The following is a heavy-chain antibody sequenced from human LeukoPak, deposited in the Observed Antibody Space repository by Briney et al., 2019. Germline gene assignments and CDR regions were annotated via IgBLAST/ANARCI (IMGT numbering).Heavy chain of an antibody. V-gene: IGHV3-66*01. CDR2: IYSSGST. CDR1: GFTVSSNY. J-gene: IGHJ5*02. D-gene: IGHD6-19*01. CDR3: ARDHRIAVARWFDP. Sequence: GGSLRLSCAASGFTVSSNYMSWVRQAPGKGLEWVSVIYSSGSTYYADSVKGRFTISRDNSKNTLYLQMNSLRAEDTAVYYCARDHRIAVARWFDPWGQGTLVTVSS.